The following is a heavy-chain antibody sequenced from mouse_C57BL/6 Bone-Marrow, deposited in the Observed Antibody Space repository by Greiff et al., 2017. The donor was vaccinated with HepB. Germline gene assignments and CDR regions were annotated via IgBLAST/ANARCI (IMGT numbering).Heavy chain of an antibody. Sequence: VQLQQPGAELVKPGASVKLSCKASGYTFTSYWMHWVKQRPGQGLEWIGMIHPNSGSTNYNEKFKSKATLTVDKSSSTAYMQLSSLTSEDSAVYYCATTGVEAWFAYWGQGTLVTVSA. V-gene: IGHV1-64*01. D-gene: IGHD1-1*01. CDR1: GYTFTSYW. J-gene: IGHJ3*01. CDR2: IHPNSGST. CDR3: ATTGVEAWFAY.